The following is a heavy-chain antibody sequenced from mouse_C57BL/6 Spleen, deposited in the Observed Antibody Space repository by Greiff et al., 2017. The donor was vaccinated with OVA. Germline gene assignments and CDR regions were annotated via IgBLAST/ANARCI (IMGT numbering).Heavy chain of an antibody. Sequence: EVQGVESGGGLVKPGGSLKLSCAASGFTFSSYAMSWVRQTPEKRLEWVATISDGGSYTYYPDNVKGRFPISRDNAKNNLYLQMSDLKSEDTAMYYCAREGPLYGSSYPLAYWGQGTLVTVSA. V-gene: IGHV5-4*01. D-gene: IGHD1-1*01. CDR3: AREGPLYGSSYPLAY. CDR2: ISDGGSYT. CDR1: GFTFSSYA. J-gene: IGHJ3*01.